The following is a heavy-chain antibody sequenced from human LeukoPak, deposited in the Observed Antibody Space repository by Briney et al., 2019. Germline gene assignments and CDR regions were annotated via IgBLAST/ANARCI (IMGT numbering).Heavy chain of an antibody. V-gene: IGHV3-23*01. CDR1: GFTFDDLG. CDR3: AKWRDDFGRYFQH. D-gene: IGHD3-3*01. CDR2: ISGSGGST. J-gene: IGHJ1*01. Sequence: PGRSLRLSCAASGFTFDDLGMHWVRQAPGKGLEWVSGISGSGGSTYYADSVKGRFTISRDNSKNTLYLQMNSLRAEDTAVYYCAKWRDDFGRYFQHWGQGTLVTVSS.